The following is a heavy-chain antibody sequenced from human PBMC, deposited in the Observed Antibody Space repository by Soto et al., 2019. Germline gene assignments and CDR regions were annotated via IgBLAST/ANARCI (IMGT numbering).Heavy chain of an antibody. V-gene: IGHV4-59*13. CDR2: IYYSGST. CDR1: GGSISSYY. Sequence: SETLSLTCTVSGGSISSYYWSWIRQPPGKGLEWIGYIYYSGSTNYNPSLKSRVTISVDTSKKQVSLKLSSVTAADTAVYYCGRDQIDSSGSSLFDYWGQGTLVTVSS. D-gene: IGHD3-22*01. CDR3: GRDQIDSSGSSLFDY. J-gene: IGHJ4*02.